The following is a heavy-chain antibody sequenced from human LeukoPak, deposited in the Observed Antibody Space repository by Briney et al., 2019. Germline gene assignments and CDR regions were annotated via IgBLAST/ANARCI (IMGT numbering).Heavy chain of an antibody. D-gene: IGHD3-9*01. Sequence: ASVKVSCKASGYTFTSYYMHWVRQAPGQGLEWMGIINPSGGSTSYAQKFQGRVTMTRDTSTSTVYMELSSLRSEDTAVYYCARARGQILRYFDWLAYFDYWGQGTLVTVSS. V-gene: IGHV1-46*01. CDR3: ARARGQILRYFDWLAYFDY. CDR1: GYTFTSYY. CDR2: INPSGGST. J-gene: IGHJ4*02.